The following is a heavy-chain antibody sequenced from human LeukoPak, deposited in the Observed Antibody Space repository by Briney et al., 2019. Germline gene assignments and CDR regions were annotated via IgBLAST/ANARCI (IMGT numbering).Heavy chain of an antibody. D-gene: IGHD6-13*01. CDR2: IKQDGSEK. Sequence: GGSLRLSCAASGFTFNSYWMSWVRQAPGKGLEWVANIKQDGSEKYYVDSVKGRFTISRDNAKNSLYLQMNSLRAEDTAVYYCARDVLSSSWPDAFDIWGQGTMVTVSS. V-gene: IGHV3-7*01. CDR3: ARDVLSSSWPDAFDI. J-gene: IGHJ3*02. CDR1: GFTFNSYW.